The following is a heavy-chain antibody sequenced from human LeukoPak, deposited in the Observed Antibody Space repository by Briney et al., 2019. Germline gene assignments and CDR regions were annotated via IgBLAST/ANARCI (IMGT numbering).Heavy chain of an antibody. V-gene: IGHV6-1*01. CDR2: TYYRSKWYN. CDR3: AREKPRIAAAGGRNWFDP. D-gene: IGHD6-13*01. CDR1: GDSVSSNSAA. Sequence: SQTLSLTCAISGDSVSSNSAAWNWIRQSPSRGLEWLGRTYYRSKWYNDYAVSVKSRITINPDTSKNQFSLQLNSVTPEDMAVYYCAREKPRIAAAGGRNWFDPWGQGTLVTVSS. J-gene: IGHJ5*02.